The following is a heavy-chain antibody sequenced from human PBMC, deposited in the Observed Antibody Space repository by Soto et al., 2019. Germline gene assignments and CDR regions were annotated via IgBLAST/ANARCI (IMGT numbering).Heavy chain of an antibody. CDR2: ISSSSSTI. V-gene: IGHV3-48*01. CDR1: GFTFSSYS. CDR3: ATMGGRRYYYYMDV. D-gene: IGHD2-15*01. Sequence: GGSLRLSCAASGFTFSSYSMNWVRQAPGKGLEWVSYISSSSSTIYYADSVKGRFTISRDNAKNSLYLQMNSLRAEDTAVYYCATMGGRRYYYYMDVWGKGTTVTVSS. J-gene: IGHJ6*03.